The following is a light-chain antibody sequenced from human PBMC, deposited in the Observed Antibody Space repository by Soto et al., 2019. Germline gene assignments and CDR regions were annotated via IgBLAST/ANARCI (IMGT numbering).Light chain of an antibody. V-gene: IGLV2-14*01. Sequence: QSVLTQPASLSGSPGQSITISCTGTSSDIGAYDYVSWYQHHPGKAPKLLIYQVTNRPSRVSNRFSGSKSGNTASLTISGLQADDEADYYCTSYSSSDIFYVFGTGTKVTVL. CDR3: TSYSSSDIFYV. CDR1: SSDIGAYDY. J-gene: IGLJ1*01. CDR2: QVT.